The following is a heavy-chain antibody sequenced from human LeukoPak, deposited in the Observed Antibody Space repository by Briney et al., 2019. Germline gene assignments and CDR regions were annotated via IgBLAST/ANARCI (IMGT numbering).Heavy chain of an antibody. CDR3: ARVSGYCNTTSCRGIEY. D-gene: IGHD2-2*01. Sequence: SETLSLTCSVSGGSISGYYWSWIRQPPGKGLEWMGYIHYSGSTNYNPSLKSRVTISVDTSKNQFSLKLSSVTAADTAVYYCARVSGYCNTTSCRGIEYWGQGTLVTVS. CDR1: GGSISGYY. CDR2: IHYSGST. J-gene: IGHJ4*02. V-gene: IGHV4-59*01.